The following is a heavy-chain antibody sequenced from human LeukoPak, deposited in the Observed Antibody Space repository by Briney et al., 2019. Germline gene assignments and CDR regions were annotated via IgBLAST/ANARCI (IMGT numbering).Heavy chain of an antibody. V-gene: IGHV4-61*02. Sequence: PSQTLSLTCTVSGGSISSGSYYWSWIRQPAGKGLEWIGRIYTSGSTNYNPSLKSRVTISVDTSKNQFSLKLSSVTAADTAVYYCARHRDPDSSSWTTYYYYYYYMDVWGKGTTVTVSS. J-gene: IGHJ6*03. D-gene: IGHD6-13*01. CDR1: GGSISSGSYY. CDR3: ARHRDPDSSSWTTYYYYYYYMDV. CDR2: IYTSGST.